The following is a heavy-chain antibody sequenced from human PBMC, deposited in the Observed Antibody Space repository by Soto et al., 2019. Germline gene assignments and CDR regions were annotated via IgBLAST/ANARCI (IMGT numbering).Heavy chain of an antibody. CDR2: IYHTGGK. D-gene: IGHD3-9*01. CDR3: AGANYDILTGYYNWFDP. V-gene: IGHV4-4*02. Sequence: SETLSLTCFVSGDSINNTYWWSWVRQAPGKGLEWIGEIYHTGGKSYMPSLRGRITLSVDTSKNQFSLKLTSVTAADTAVYYCAGANYDILTGYYNWFDPWGQGTLVTVSS. J-gene: IGHJ5*02. CDR1: GDSINNTYW.